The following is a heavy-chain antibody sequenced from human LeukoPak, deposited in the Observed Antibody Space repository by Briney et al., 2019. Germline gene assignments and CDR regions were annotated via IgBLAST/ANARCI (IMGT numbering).Heavy chain of an antibody. Sequence: GGSLRLSCAASGFIFSSYPISWVRQAPGKGLEWVSTISAGGGSTYYADSVKGRFTFSTDNSKNTLYLQMNSLKAEDTAVYYCAKGLAVATSYFDCWGQGTLVTVSS. V-gene: IGHV3-23*01. CDR1: GFIFSSYP. J-gene: IGHJ4*02. CDR3: AKGLAVATSYFDC. CDR2: ISAGGGST. D-gene: IGHD6-19*01.